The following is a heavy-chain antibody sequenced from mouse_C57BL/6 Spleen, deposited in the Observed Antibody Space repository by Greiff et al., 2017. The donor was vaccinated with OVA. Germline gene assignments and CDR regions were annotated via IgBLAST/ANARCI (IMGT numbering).Heavy chain of an antibody. V-gene: IGHV5-17*01. CDR3: ARPPFAY. Sequence: DVQLVESGGGLVKPGGSLKLSCAASGFTFSDYGMHWVRQAPEKGLEWVAYISSGSSTIYYADTVKGRFTISRDKAKNTLFLQMTSLRSEDTAMYYCARPPFAYWGQGTLVTVSA. CDR1: GFTFSDYG. CDR2: ISSGSSTI. J-gene: IGHJ3*01.